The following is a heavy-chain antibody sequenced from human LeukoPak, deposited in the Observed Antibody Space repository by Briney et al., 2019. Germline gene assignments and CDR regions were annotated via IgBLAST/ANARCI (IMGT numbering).Heavy chain of an antibody. Sequence: GGSLRLSCAASGFTVSSNYMTWVRQAPEKGLEWVSVIYSGGSTYYADSVKGRFTISRDNSKNTLYLQMNSLRAEDTAVYYCASQKPDTSRILLYYGMDVWGQGTTVTVSS. D-gene: IGHD2-15*01. CDR3: ASQKPDTSRILLYYGMDV. J-gene: IGHJ6*02. CDR1: GFTVSSNY. V-gene: IGHV3-53*01. CDR2: IYSGGST.